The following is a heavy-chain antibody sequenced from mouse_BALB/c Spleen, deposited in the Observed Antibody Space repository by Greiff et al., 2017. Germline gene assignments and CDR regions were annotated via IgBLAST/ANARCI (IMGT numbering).Heavy chain of an antibody. J-gene: IGHJ4*01. CDR3: TSRQSGEGNYAMDY. Sequence: VQLQQSGAGLVKPGASVKFSCTASGFTFTSYYMNWVKQRPGQGLEWIGGINTSNGDTNFNEKFKSKATLTVDKSNSTAYMQLSRLTSEESAVYYCTSRQSGEGNYAMDYWGQGTSVTVSS. CDR1: GFTFTSYY. V-gene: IGHV1S81*02. D-gene: IGHD3-2*01. CDR2: INTSNGDT.